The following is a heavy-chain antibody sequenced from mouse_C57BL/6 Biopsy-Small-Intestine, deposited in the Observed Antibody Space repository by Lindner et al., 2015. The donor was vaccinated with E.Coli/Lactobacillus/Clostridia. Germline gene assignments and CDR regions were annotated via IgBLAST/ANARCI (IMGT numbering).Heavy chain of an antibody. V-gene: IGHV1-9*01. D-gene: IGHD1-1*01. J-gene: IGHJ3*01. CDR3: ARRGYGSSSFAY. CDR1: GYAFSSSW. Sequence: QLQESGAELVKPGASVKISCKASGYAFSSSWMNWVKQRPGHGLEWIGEILPGSGSTNYNEKFKGKATFTADTSSNTAYMQLSSLTTEDSAIYYCARRGYGSSSFAYWGQGTLVTVSA. CDR2: ILPGSGST.